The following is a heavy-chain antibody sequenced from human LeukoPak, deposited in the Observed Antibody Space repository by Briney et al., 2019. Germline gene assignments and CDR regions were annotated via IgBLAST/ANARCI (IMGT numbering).Heavy chain of an antibody. D-gene: IGHD2-2*02. CDR2: IRYDGSNK. CDR1: GFTFSSYW. J-gene: IGHJ3*02. V-gene: IGHV3-30*02. CDR3: AKIGVVPAAISDAFDI. Sequence: PGGSLRLSCAASGFTFSSYWMNWVRQAPGKGLEWVAFIRYDGSNKYYADSVKGRFTISRDNSKNTLYLQMNSLRAEDTAVYYCAKIGVVPAAISDAFDIWGQGTMVTVSS.